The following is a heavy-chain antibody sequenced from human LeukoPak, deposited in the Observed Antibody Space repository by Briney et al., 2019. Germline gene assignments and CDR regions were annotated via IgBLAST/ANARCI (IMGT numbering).Heavy chain of an antibody. CDR2: IYDSGST. CDR3: AREVFWRRLRSHHFDY. D-gene: IGHD5-12*01. V-gene: IGHV4-39*02. Sequence: SETLSLTCTVSGGSIRSSYYYWGWIRQPPGKGLEWIGSIYDSGSTYYNPSLKSRVTISVDTSKNQFSLKLNSVTAADTAVYYCAREVFWRRLRSHHFDYWGQGTLVTVSS. CDR1: GGSIRSSYYY. J-gene: IGHJ4*02.